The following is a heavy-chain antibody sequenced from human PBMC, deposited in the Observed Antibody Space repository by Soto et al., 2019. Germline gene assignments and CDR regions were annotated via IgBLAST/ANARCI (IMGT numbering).Heavy chain of an antibody. V-gene: IGHV5-51*01. CDR1: GYSFTSYW. CDR2: IYPGDSDT. D-gene: IGHD2-8*01. Sequence: GESLKISCQGSGYSFTSYWMGWVRQMPGKGLEWMGIIYPGDSDTRYSPSFQGQVTISADKSISTAYLQWSSLRAEDTAVYYCVSWVSAHFDYWGQRTLATVSS. CDR3: VSWVSAHFDY. J-gene: IGHJ4*02.